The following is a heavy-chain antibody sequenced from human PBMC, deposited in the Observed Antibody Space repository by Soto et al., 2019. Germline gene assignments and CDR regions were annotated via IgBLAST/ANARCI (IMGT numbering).Heavy chain of an antibody. Sequence: PGESLKISCKGSGYSFTSYWIGWVRQMPGKGLEWMGIIYPGDSDTRYSPSFQGQVTISADKSISTAYLQWSSLKASDTAMYYCARQHCSGGSFYYMDVWGKGTTVTVSS. CDR3: ARQHCSGGSFYYMDV. D-gene: IGHD2-15*01. V-gene: IGHV5-51*01. CDR2: IYPGDSDT. CDR1: GYSFTSYW. J-gene: IGHJ6*03.